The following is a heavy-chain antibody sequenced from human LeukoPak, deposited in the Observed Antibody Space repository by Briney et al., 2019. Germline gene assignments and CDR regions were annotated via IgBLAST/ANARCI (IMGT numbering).Heavy chain of an antibody. CDR1: GGSISSGGYY. CDR2: IYYSGST. CDR3: ARGTVRDYYFDY. Sequence: SETLSLTCTVSGGSISSGGYYWSWIRQHPGKGLEWIGYIYYSGSTYYNPSIKSRVTISVDTSKNQFSLKLSSVTAADTAVYYCARGTVRDYYFDYWGQGTLVTVSS. V-gene: IGHV4-31*03. D-gene: IGHD3-10*01. J-gene: IGHJ4*02.